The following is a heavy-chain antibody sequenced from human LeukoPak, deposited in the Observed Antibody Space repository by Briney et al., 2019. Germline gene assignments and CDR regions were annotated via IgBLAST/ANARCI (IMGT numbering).Heavy chain of an antibody. CDR1: GGSISSYY. D-gene: IGHD2-15*01. CDR3: ARRRVVVASTDGASGAFDI. V-gene: IGHV4-59*01. J-gene: IGHJ3*02. CDR2: IYYSGST. Sequence: SETLSLTCTVSGGSISSYYWSWIRQPPGKGLEWIGYIYYSGSTNYNPSLKSRVTISVDTSKNQFSLKLSSVTAADTAVYYCARRRVVVASTDGASGAFDIWGQGTMVAVSS.